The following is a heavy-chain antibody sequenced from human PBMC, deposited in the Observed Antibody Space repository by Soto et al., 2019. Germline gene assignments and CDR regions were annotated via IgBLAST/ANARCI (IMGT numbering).Heavy chain of an antibody. J-gene: IGHJ4*02. V-gene: IGHV3-9*01. CDR1: GFSFGSYA. CDR2: ITRNSGNK. CDR3: AKDKQGGTYFSGLDY. D-gene: IGHD1-26*01. Sequence: GGSLRLSCAASGFSFGSYAVHWVRQLPGKGLEWVSGITRNSGNKAYADSVKGRFIVSRDDAKNSLYLQMNSLRPEDTALYYCAKDKQGGTYFSGLDYWGQGTLVTV.